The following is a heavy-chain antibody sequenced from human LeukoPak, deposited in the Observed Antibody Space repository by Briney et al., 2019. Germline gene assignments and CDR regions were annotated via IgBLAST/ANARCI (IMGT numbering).Heavy chain of an antibody. CDR3: ARDYCGGGCHLGGDGMDV. CDR1: GYTFTSYA. Sequence: ASVKVSCKASGYTFTSYAMHWVRQAPGQRLEWMGWINAGNGNTKYSQKFQGRVTMTTDTSTSTAYMELRSLRSDDTAVYYCARDYCGGGCHLGGDGMDVWGQGTTVTVSS. V-gene: IGHV1-3*01. J-gene: IGHJ6*02. CDR2: INAGNGNT. D-gene: IGHD2-15*01.